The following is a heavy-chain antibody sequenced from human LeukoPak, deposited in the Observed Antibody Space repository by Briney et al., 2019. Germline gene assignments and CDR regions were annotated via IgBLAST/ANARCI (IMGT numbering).Heavy chain of an antibody. CDR3: AKDHRYCGGDCRPHGGAFDI. Sequence: GRSLRLSCAASGFTFSSYGMHWVRQAPGKGLEWVAVIWYGGSNKYYADSVKGRFTISRDNSKNTLYLQMNSLRAEDTAVYYCAKDHRYCGGDCRPHGGAFDIWGQGTMVTVSS. CDR2: IWYGGSNK. D-gene: IGHD2-21*01. J-gene: IGHJ3*02. CDR1: GFTFSSYG. V-gene: IGHV3-30*18.